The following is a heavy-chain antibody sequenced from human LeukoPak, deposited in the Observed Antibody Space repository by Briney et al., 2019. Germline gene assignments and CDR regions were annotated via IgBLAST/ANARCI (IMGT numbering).Heavy chain of an antibody. CDR1: GFTFSSYS. CDR3: ARLPRRPLVEVKAEDEN. J-gene: IGHJ4*02. CDR2: ISSSSSYI. D-gene: IGHD2-2*01. Sequence: GGSLRLSCAASGFTFSSYSMNWVRQAPGKGLEWVSSISSSSSYIYYADSVKGRFAISRDNAKNSLYLQMNSLRAEDTAVYYCARLPRRPLVEVKAEDENWGRGTLVTVSS. V-gene: IGHV3-21*01.